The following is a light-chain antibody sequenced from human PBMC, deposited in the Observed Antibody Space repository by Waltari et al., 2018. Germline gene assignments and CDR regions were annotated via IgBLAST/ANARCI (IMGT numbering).Light chain of an antibody. CDR1: QDIRNY. CDR2: ATS. CDR3: QQYKSYPLT. J-gene: IGKJ4*01. V-gene: IGKV1-16*01. Sequence: DIQMTQSPSSLSATVGDRVTITCRASQDIRNYVAWFQQKPGKAPKSLIHATSSLQSGVPSRFSGSGSGTDFSLTISNLQSEDFATYYCQQYKSYPLTFGGGTKVEIK.